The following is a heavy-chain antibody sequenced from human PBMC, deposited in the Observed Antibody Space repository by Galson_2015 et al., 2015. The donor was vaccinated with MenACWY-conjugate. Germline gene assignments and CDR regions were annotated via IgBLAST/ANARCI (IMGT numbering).Heavy chain of an antibody. CDR3: ARGVTDEN. J-gene: IGHJ4*02. Sequence: ETLSLTCAVYGGSLSGYYWSWIRQPPGKGLEWIGEINHSGSTNYNPSLKSRVTVSIDTSKNQFSLKLSSVTAADTAVYYCARGVTDENWGQGTLVIVSS. CDR2: INHSGST. CDR1: GGSLSGYY. V-gene: IGHV4-34*01. D-gene: IGHD5-18*01.